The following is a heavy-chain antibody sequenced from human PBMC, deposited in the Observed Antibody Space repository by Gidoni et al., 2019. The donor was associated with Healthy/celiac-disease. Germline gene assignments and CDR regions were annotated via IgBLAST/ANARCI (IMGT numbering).Heavy chain of an antibody. CDR1: GDSVSSNSAA. J-gene: IGHJ3*02. V-gene: IGHV6-1*01. CDR3: AREDAHSSGWKKSAFDI. Sequence: QVQLQQSGPGLVKPSQTLSLTCAISGDSVSSNSAAWNWIRQSPTRGLEWLGRTYYRSKWYNDYAVSVKSRITINPDTSKNQFSLQLNSVTPEDTAVYYCAREDAHSSGWKKSAFDIWGQGTMVTVSS. D-gene: IGHD6-19*01. CDR2: TYYRSKWYN.